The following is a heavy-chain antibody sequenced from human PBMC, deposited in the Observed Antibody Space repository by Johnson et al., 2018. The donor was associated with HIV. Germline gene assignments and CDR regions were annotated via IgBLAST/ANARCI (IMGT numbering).Heavy chain of an antibody. J-gene: IGHJ3*02. CDR1: GFTFSSYA. CDR2: ISYDGSNK. Sequence: QVQLVESGGGVVQPGRSLRLSCAASGFTFSSYAMHWVRQAPGKGLEWVAVISYDGSNKYYADSVKGRFTISRDNSKNTLYLQMNSLRAEDTAVYYCARGLNCTNGVCYTWAFDILGQGTMVTVSS. CDR3: ARGLNCTNGVCYTWAFDI. V-gene: IGHV3-30-3*01. D-gene: IGHD2-8*01.